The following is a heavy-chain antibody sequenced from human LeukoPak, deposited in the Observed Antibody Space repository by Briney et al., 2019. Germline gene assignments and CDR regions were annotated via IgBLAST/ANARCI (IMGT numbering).Heavy chain of an antibody. J-gene: IGHJ4*02. Sequence: SETLSLTCAVSGYSISSGYYWGWIRQPPGKGLDWIGSISHSGGTYYNPSLRSRVTISIDTSKNQFSLRLYSVTATDTAVYYCARVGGYSYGNYYFNYWGQGTLVTVSS. V-gene: IGHV4-38-2*01. CDR3: ARVGGYSYGNYYFNY. CDR2: ISHSGGT. D-gene: IGHD5-18*01. CDR1: GYSISSGYY.